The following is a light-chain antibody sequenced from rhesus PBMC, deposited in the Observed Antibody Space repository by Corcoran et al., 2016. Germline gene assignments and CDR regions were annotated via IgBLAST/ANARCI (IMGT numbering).Light chain of an antibody. CDR2: AAS. V-gene: IGKV1-28*02. Sequence: DIQMTQSPSSLSASVGDTVTITCRTSQDIRSYLNWFQQKPGKAPKLLVYAASSLQSGVPSRFSGSGSGTDFTLTIRSLQPEDVATYYGLQYSSSPLTVGGGTKVEIK. J-gene: IGKJ4*01. CDR3: LQYSSSPLT. CDR1: QDIRSY.